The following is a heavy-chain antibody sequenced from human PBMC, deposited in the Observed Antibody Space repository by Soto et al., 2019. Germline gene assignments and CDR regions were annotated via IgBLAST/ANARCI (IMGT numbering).Heavy chain of an antibody. J-gene: IGHJ5*02. D-gene: IGHD4-17*01. V-gene: IGHV4-59*08. Sequence: PSETLSLTCTVSGGSISSYYWSWIRQPPGKGLEWIGYIYYSGSTNYNPSLKSRVTISVDTSKNQFSLKLSSVTAADTAVYYCARHEDGDHVGENWFDPWGQGTLVTVSS. CDR3: ARHEDGDHVGENWFDP. CDR1: GGSISSYY. CDR2: IYYSGST.